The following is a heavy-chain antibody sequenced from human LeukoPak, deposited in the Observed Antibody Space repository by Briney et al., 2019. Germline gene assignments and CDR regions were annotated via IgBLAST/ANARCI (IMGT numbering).Heavy chain of an antibody. Sequence: GGSLRLSCVASGFSIGPFWMTWVRQAPGKGLEWVANIRGDASRLYYVDSVKGRFAISRDNAKNSLYLQMSNLRAEDTSVYYCARDRNYCSSDRCYDVFDIWGQGTMVTVSS. CDR3: ARDRNYCSSDRCYDVFDI. CDR2: IRGDASRL. CDR1: GFSIGPFW. D-gene: IGHD6-19*01. J-gene: IGHJ3*02. V-gene: IGHV3-7*01.